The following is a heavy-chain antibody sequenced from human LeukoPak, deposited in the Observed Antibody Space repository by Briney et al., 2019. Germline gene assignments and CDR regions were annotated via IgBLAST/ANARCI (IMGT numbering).Heavy chain of an antibody. CDR1: GFTFSSYG. CDR3: ARDMEVPAALLYYYYYYMDV. J-gene: IGHJ6*03. Sequence: GGSLRLSCAASGFTFSSYGMSWARQAPGKGLEWVANIKQDGSEKYYVDSVKGRFTISRDNAKNSLYLQMNSLRAEDTAVYYCARDMEVPAALLYYYYYYMDVWGKGTTVTVSS. V-gene: IGHV3-7*01. D-gene: IGHD2-2*01. CDR2: IKQDGSEK.